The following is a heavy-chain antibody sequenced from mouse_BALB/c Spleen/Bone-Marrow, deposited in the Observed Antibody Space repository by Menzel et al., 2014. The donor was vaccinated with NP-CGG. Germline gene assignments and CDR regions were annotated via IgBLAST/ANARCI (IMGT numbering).Heavy chain of an antibody. Sequence: EVKLMESGGGLVQPGGSLRLSCATSGFTFTDYYMNWVRQPPGKALEWLGFIRNKANGYTTEYSASVKGRFTISRDNSQNILYLQMNTLRAEDSATDYCARDKGRVFFDYWGQGTTLTVSS. CDR2: IRNKANGYTT. J-gene: IGHJ2*01. V-gene: IGHV7-3*02. CDR3: ARDKGRVFFDY. CDR1: GFTFTDYY.